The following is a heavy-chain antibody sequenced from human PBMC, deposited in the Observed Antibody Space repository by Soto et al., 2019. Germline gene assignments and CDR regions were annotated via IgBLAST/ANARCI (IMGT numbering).Heavy chain of an antibody. J-gene: IGHJ4*02. CDR2: ISSIGSTI. CDR1: GFTFSDYY. Sequence: PGGSLRLSCAASGFTFSDYYMSWIRQAPGKGLAWVSYISSIGSTIYYADSVRGRFTISRDNAKNSLYLQMDSLRAEDTAVYYCAWGGILTGYSYWGQGTLVTVSS. V-gene: IGHV3-11*01. D-gene: IGHD3-9*01. CDR3: AWGGILTGYSY.